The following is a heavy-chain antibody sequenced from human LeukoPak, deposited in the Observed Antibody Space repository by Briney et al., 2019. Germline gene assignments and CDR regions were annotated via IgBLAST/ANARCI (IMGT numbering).Heavy chain of an antibody. J-gene: IGHJ3*02. CDR3: ARDPMVRVNAFDI. D-gene: IGHD3-10*01. CDR1: GGSISSSNW. V-gene: IGHV4-4*02. CDR2: IYHSGST. Sequence: SETQSLTCAVSGGSISSSNWWSWVRQPPGKGLEWIGEIYHSGSTNYNPSLKSRVTISVDKSKNQFSLKLSSVTAADTAVYYCARDPMVRVNAFDIWGQGTMVTVSS.